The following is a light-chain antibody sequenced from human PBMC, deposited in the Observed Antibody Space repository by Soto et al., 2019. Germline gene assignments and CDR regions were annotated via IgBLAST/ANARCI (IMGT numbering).Light chain of an antibody. Sequence: RASQSVGSNLAWYQQKPGQAPRLLIYDASTRATCIPARFIGSGSGTELSLPIRSSESADFLAYYWPPCSTGPIFATGTKVDIK. CDR3: PPCSTGPI. V-gene: IGKV3-15*01. CDR1: QSVGSN. J-gene: IGKJ3*01. CDR2: DAS.